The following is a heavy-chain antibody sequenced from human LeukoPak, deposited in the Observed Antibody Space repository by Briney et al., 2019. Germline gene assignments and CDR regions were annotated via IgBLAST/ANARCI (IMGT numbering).Heavy chain of an antibody. V-gene: IGHV3-20*01. D-gene: IGHD4-23*01. Sequence: GGSLRLSCAASGFTFDDYGMSWVRQAPGKGLEWVSGINWNGGSTGYADSVKGRFTISRDNAKNSLYLQMNSLRAEDTALYHCARGGGNSPYYYYYGMDVWGQGTTVTVSS. CDR1: GFTFDDYG. CDR2: INWNGGST. CDR3: ARGGGNSPYYYYYGMDV. J-gene: IGHJ6*02.